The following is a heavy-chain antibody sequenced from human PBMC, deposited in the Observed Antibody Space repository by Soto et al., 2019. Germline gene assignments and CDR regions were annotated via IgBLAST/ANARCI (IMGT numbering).Heavy chain of an antibody. CDR1: GGSMSSYY. J-gene: IGHJ5*02. D-gene: IGHD3-3*01. CDR2: INYSGST. Sequence: SETLSLTCTVSGGSMSSYYWSWIRQPPGKGLEWIGDINYSGSTYYNPSLKSRVTISVDTSKNQFSLKLSSVTAADTAVYYCARERYYDFWSGQNWFDPWGQGTLVTVSS. V-gene: IGHV4-59*12. CDR3: ARERYYDFWSGQNWFDP.